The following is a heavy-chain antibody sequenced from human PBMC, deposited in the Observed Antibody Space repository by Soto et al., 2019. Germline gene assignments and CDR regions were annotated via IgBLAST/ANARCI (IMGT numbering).Heavy chain of an antibody. CDR2: INAGNGNT. Sequence: ASLKVSCKASGYSSTNYAMDWVRQAPGQSLEWMGWINAGNGNTKYSQKFQGRVTMTRDTSASTAYMELSSLRSGDTAVYYCARETSILWSGVAAWRPGTPVTVPP. CDR3: ARETSILWSGVAA. CDR1: GYSSTNYA. V-gene: IGHV1-3*01. D-gene: IGHD2-21*01. J-gene: IGHJ5*02.